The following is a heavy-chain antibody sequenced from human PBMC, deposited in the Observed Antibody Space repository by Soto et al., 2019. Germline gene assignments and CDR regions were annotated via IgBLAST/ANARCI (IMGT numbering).Heavy chain of an antibody. V-gene: IGHV1-69*02. CDR1: GGTFSSYT. CDR2: IIPILGIA. CDR3: ASRTPYYFDY. J-gene: IGHJ4*02. Sequence: QVQLVQSGAEVKKPGSSVKVSCKASGGTFSSYTISRVRQAPGQGLEWMGRIIPILGIANYAQKFQGRVTITADKSTSTAYMELSSLRSEDTAVYYCASRTPYYFDYWGQGTLVTVSS. D-gene: IGHD1-1*01.